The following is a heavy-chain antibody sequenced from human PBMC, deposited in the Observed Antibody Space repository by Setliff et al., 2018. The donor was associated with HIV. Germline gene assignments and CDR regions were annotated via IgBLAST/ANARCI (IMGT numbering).Heavy chain of an antibody. D-gene: IGHD3-16*01. CDR3: ARGNNDYVYLDY. Sequence: SETLSLTCTVSNGSIGTYYWTWIRQPPGKGLEYIGYIYFTGPTKFNPSLKSRVAMSVDTSKRQFSLKLSSVTAADTAVYYCARGNNDYVYLDYWGQGALVTVSS. V-gene: IGHV4-59*01. J-gene: IGHJ4*02. CDR1: NGSIGTYY. CDR2: IYFTGPT.